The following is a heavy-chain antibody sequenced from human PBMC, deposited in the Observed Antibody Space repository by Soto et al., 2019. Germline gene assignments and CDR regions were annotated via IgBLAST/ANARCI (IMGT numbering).Heavy chain of an antibody. D-gene: IGHD3-22*01. CDR2: IYHSGSI. CDR3: ARIVGNFYDSTPTGQFDY. Sequence: SETLSLTCAVSGGSISSSNWWSWVRQPPGKGLEWIAEIYHSGSINYNASLKSRVTISIDKSKNQLSLKLSSLTAADTAVYYCARIVGNFYDSTPTGQFDYWGQGTLVTVSS. CDR1: GGSISSSNW. J-gene: IGHJ4*02. V-gene: IGHV4-4*02.